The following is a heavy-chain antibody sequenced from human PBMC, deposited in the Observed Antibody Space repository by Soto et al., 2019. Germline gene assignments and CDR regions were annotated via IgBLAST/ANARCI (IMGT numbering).Heavy chain of an antibody. V-gene: IGHV1-8*01. D-gene: IGHD3-22*01. Sequence: QVQLVQSGAEVKKPGASVKVSCKASGYTFTSYDINWVRQATGQGLEWMGWMNPNSGNTGYAQKFQGRVTMTRNTSTTTDYMELSSLRSEDTAVYYCSRGRITMMGPRYFDLCGRCTLVTVSS. CDR3: SRGRITMMGPRYFDL. CDR2: MNPNSGNT. CDR1: GYTFTSYD. J-gene: IGHJ2*01.